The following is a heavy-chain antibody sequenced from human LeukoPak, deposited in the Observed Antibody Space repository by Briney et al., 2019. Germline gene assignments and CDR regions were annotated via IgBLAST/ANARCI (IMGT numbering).Heavy chain of an antibody. CDR3: ARGWLFDY. CDR2: IYSGVGT. Sequence: PGGSLRLSCAASGFTVSSNYMSWVRQAPGKGLEWVSIIYSGVGTYYADSVKGRFTISRDDSKNTLYLQMNSLRAEDTAVYYCARGWLFDYWGQGTLVTVSS. D-gene: IGHD5-24*01. J-gene: IGHJ4*02. V-gene: IGHV3-53*01. CDR1: GFTVSSNY.